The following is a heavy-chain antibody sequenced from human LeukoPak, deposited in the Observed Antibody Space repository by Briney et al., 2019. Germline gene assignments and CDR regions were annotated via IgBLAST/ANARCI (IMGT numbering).Heavy chain of an antibody. D-gene: IGHD5-18*01. J-gene: IGHJ4*02. CDR3: AKEAGYIYGYYFDY. V-gene: IGHV3-30*02. CDR2: IWYDGTNE. Sequence: PGGSLRLSYAASGFTLCSYGMLGVRPAPGKGLEWVAFIWYDGTNEYYADSVKGRFAISRDESKITLYLQMSSLRAEDTAVYYCAKEAGYIYGYYFDYWGQGTLVTVSS. CDR1: GFTLCSYG.